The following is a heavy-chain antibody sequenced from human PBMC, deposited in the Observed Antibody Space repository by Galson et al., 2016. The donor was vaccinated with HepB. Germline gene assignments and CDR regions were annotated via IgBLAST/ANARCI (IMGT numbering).Heavy chain of an antibody. CDR2: IYFSGST. CDR1: GGSISSSSYY. V-gene: IGHV4-39*07. J-gene: IGHJ4*02. D-gene: IGHD3-22*01. Sequence: SETLSLTCTVSGGSISSSSYYWGWIRQPPGKGLEWIGSIYFSGSTNYNPSLKSRVTISVDTSKNQFSLKLSSVTAADTAVYYCAKEGGYYDTSGYFDYWGQGTLVTVSS. CDR3: AKEGGYYDTSGYFDY.